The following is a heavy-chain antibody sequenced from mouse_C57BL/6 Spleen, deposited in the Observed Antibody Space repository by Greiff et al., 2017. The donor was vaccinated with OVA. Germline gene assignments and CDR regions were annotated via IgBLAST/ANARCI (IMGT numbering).Heavy chain of an antibody. V-gene: IGHV5-17*01. J-gene: IGHJ3*01. CDR1: GFTFSDYG. CDR2: ISSGSSTI. Sequence: EVKLVESGGGLVKPGGSLKLSCAASGFTFSDYGMHWVRQAPEKGLAWVAYISSGSSTIYYADTVKGRFTISRDNAKNTLFLQMTSLRSEDTAMYYCARGRFAYWGQGTLVTVSA. CDR3: ARGRFAY.